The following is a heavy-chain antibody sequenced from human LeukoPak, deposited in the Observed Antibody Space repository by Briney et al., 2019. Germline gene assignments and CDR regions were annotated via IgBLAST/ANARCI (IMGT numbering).Heavy chain of an antibody. D-gene: IGHD2-2*01. Sequence: GASVKVSCKASGYTFTSYGISWVRQAPGQGLEWMGWISAYNGNTNYAQKLQGRVTMTTDTSTSTAYMELRSLRSDDTAVYYCARRCSTSCSTWSYYYYGMDVWGQGTTVTVSS. V-gene: IGHV1-18*01. CDR1: GYTFTSYG. CDR2: ISAYNGNT. CDR3: ARRCSTSCSTWSYYYYGMDV. J-gene: IGHJ6*02.